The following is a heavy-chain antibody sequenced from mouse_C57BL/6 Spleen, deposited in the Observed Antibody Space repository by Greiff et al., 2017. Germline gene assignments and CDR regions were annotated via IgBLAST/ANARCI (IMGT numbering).Heavy chain of an antibody. CDR2: IHPNSGST. Sequence: QVQLQQPGAELVKPGASVTLSCKASGYTFTSYWMHWVKQRPGQGLEWIGMIHPNSGSTNYNEKFKSKATLTVDKSSSTAYMQLSSLTSEDSAVYYCARDSSGYYYFDYWGQGTTLTVSS. CDR3: ARDSSGYYYFDY. D-gene: IGHD3-2*02. CDR1: GYTFTSYW. V-gene: IGHV1-64*01. J-gene: IGHJ2*01.